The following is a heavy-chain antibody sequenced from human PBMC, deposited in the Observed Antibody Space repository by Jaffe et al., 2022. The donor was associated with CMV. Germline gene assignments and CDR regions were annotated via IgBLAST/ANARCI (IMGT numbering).Heavy chain of an antibody. CDR3: AKSANLPVGVGVWGSYRYDY. D-gene: IGHD3-16*02. V-gene: IGHV3-23*04. J-gene: IGHJ4*02. CDR2: ISGSGGST. Sequence: EVQLVESGGGLVQPGGSLRLSCAASGFTFSSYAMSWVRQAPGKGLEWVSAISGSGGSTYYADSVKGRFTISRDNSKNTLYLQMNSLRAEDTAVYYCAKSANLPVGVGVWGSYRYDYWGQGTLVTVSS. CDR1: GFTFSSYA.